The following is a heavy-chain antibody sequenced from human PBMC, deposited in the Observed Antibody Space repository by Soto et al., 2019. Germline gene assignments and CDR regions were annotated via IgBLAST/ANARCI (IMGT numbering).Heavy chain of an antibody. D-gene: IGHD2-2*01. CDR3: ARGLRLPAAGRKGFDY. Sequence: SETLSLTCAVYGGSFSGYYWSWIRQPPGKGLEWIGEINHSGSTNYNPSLKSRITISVDTSKNQFSLKLSSVTAADTAVYYCARGLRLPAAGRKGFDYWGQGTLVTVSS. V-gene: IGHV4-34*01. CDR1: GGSFSGYY. CDR2: INHSGST. J-gene: IGHJ4*02.